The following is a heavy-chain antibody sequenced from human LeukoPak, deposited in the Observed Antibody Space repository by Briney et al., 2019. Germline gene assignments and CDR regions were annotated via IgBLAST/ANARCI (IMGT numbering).Heavy chain of an antibody. D-gene: IGHD3-16*01. CDR1: GFTFSSYS. V-gene: IGHV3-21*04. CDR2: ISSSSSYI. CDR3: ARPHSGTYYDYVWGRNWFDP. J-gene: IGHJ5*02. Sequence: PGGSLRLSCAASGFTFSSYSMNWVRQAPGKGLEWVSSISSSSSYIYYADSVKGRFTISRDNAKNSLYLQMNSLRAEDTAVYYCARPHSGTYYDYVWGRNWFDPWGQGTLVTVSS.